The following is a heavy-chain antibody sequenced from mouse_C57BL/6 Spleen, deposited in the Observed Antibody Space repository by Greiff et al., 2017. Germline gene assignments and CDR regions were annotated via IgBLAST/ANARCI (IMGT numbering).Heavy chain of an antibody. CDR2: IYPGSGNT. CDR3: ANGSSYGAMDY. V-gene: IGHV1-66*01. Sequence: VQLQQSGPELVKPGASVKISCKASGYSFTSYYIHWVQQRPGQGLEWIGWIYPGSGNTKYNEKFKGKATLTADTSSSTAYMQLSSLTSEDSAVYSCANGSSYGAMDYWGQGTSVTVSS. D-gene: IGHD1-1*01. CDR1: GYSFTSYY. J-gene: IGHJ4*01.